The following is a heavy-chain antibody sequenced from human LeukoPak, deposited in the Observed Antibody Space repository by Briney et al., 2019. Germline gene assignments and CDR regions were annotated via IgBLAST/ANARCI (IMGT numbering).Heavy chain of an antibody. CDR1: GFTFSSYY. V-gene: IGHV3-30*02. CDR3: AKELLCFGTYYYYGLDV. Sequence: GGSLRLSCAASGFTFSSYYMHWIRQAPGKGLEWVAFIRNNGSNKYYADSVKGPFTISRDNSKNSLFLQMNSLSAEDTAVYYCAKELLCFGTYYYYGLDVWGQGTTVTVSS. J-gene: IGHJ6*02. D-gene: IGHD3-10*01. CDR2: IRNNGSNK.